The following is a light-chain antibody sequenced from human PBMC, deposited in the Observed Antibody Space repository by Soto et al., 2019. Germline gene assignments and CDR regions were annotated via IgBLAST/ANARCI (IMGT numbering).Light chain of an antibody. J-gene: IGKJ1*01. CDR2: QMS. V-gene: IGKV1-5*03. CDR3: QQHKSYPRT. Sequence: DIQMTQFPSTLSASVGDRVTMSCRASQYINTALAWYQQQPGKAPKFLISQMSSLERGAPARFSGSGSGTEFTLTINSLQPDDFGTYYCQQHKSYPRTFGQGTKVEIK. CDR1: QYINTA.